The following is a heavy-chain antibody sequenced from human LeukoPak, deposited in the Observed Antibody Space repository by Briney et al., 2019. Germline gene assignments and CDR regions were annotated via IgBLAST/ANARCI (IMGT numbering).Heavy chain of an antibody. Sequence: SGKVSCKASGGTVSSYAISWVRQAPGQGLEGRGGIIPIFGTANYAQKFQGRVTITADESTSTAYMELSSLRSEDTAVYYCASWRRYNWHDEFDYWGQGTLVTVSS. D-gene: IGHD1-1*01. CDR3: ASWRRYNWHDEFDY. J-gene: IGHJ4*02. CDR1: GGTVSSYA. CDR2: IIPIFGTA. V-gene: IGHV1-69*01.